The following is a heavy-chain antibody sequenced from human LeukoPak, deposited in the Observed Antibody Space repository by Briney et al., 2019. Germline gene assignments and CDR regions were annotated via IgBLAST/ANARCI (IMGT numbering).Heavy chain of an antibody. CDR3: VRGYSFGPYGMDV. CDR2: ISDSGGST. D-gene: IGHD2-15*01. J-gene: IGHJ6*02. Sequence: GGSLRLTCSASGFPFSSYAMHWVRQAPGKGLEYVSAISDSGGSTYYADSVKGRFTISRDNSKNTLYLQMSSLRAEDTAVYFCVRGYSFGPYGMDVWGQGTTVTVSS. V-gene: IGHV3-64D*09. CDR1: GFPFSSYA.